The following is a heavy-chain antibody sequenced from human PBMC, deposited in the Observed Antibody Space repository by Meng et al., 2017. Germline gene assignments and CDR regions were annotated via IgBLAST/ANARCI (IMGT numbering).Heavy chain of an antibody. Sequence: SVKVSCKASGGTFSSYAISWVRQAPGQGLEWMGGIIPIFGTANYAQKFQGRVTITADESTSTAYMELSSLRSEDTAVYYCARDRLRQRIYGDYAEIWGQGTTVTVSS. V-gene: IGHV1-69*13. CDR2: IIPIFGTA. J-gene: IGHJ6*02. CDR1: GGTFSSYA. CDR3: ARDRLRQRIYGDYAEI. D-gene: IGHD4-17*01.